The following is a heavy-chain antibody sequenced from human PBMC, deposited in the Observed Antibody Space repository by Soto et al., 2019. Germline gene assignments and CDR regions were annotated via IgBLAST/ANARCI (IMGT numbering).Heavy chain of an antibody. J-gene: IGHJ5*02. D-gene: IGHD2-21*02. Sequence: SETLSLTCCVSVGSISSGFYSWSWIRHPPGQGLEWIGYIYNSGNTYYNPSLMSRVTISVDRSQNHFSLKLTSVTAADTAVYYCARGSDGVWNWFDPWGQGTQVTVSS. CDR1: VGSISSGFYS. CDR2: IYNSGNT. CDR3: ARGSDGVWNWFDP. V-gene: IGHV4-30-2*01.